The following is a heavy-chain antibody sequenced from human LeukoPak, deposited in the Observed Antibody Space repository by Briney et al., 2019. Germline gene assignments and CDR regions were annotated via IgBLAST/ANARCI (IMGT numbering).Heavy chain of an antibody. CDR3: ARDRAGSWASNWFDP. V-gene: IGHV3-23*01. D-gene: IGHD6-13*01. CDR1: GFTFSDFA. Sequence: GGSLRLSCAASGFTFSDFAMSWVRQTPGKRLEWVASTDGIGGDSYYADAVKGRFTISRDDSRDTLYLQMNSLRAEDTAVYYCARDRAGSWASNWFDPWGQGTLVTVSS. J-gene: IGHJ5*02. CDR2: TDGIGGDS.